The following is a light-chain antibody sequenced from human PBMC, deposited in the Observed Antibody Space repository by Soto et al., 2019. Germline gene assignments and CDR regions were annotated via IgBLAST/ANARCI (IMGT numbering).Light chain of an antibody. Sequence: DIQMTQSPSSLSASVGDRVTITCRASQSISSSLNWYHQKPGKAPKLLIYAASNLQSGVPSRFSGSGSGTDFTLSISSLQPEDFATYYCQQSYRAPYTFGQGTKLEI. V-gene: IGKV1-39*01. CDR3: QQSYRAPYT. CDR1: QSISSS. CDR2: AAS. J-gene: IGKJ2*01.